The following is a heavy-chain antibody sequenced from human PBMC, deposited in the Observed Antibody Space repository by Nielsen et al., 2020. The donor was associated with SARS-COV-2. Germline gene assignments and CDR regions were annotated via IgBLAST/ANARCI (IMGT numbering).Heavy chain of an antibody. Sequence: GSLRLSCAVYGGSFSGYYWSWIRQPPGKGLEWIGEINHSGSTNYNPSLKSRVTISVDTSKNQFSLKLSSVTAADTAVYYCARCAYGRIAARPYYFDYWGQGTLVTVSS. CDR1: GGSFSGYY. CDR2: INHSGST. J-gene: IGHJ4*02. V-gene: IGHV4-34*01. D-gene: IGHD6-6*01. CDR3: ARCAYGRIAARPYYFDY.